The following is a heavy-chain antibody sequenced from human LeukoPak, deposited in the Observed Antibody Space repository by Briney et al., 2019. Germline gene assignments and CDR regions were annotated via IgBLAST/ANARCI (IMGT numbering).Heavy chain of an antibody. J-gene: IGHJ4*02. CDR2: ISGGGGTI. CDR3: AKGRYSSSSAYFDY. D-gene: IGHD6-6*01. CDR1: GFTFSSFG. V-gene: IGHV3-23*01. Sequence: GGSLRLSCAASGFTFSSFGMSWVRHAPGKGLEWISTISGGGGTIYYADSVRGRFAISRDNSMDTLSLQMNSLGAEDTALYYCAKGRYSSSSAYFDYWGQGALVTVSS.